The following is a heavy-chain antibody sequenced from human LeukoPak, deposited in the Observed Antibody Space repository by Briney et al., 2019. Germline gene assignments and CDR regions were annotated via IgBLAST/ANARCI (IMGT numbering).Heavy chain of an antibody. CDR3: ARDLDYYDSSGATDY. CDR1: GFTFSSYS. Sequence: GGSLRLSCAASGFTFSSYSMNWVRQAPGKGLEWVSHISGSGGTPYYADSVEGRFTISRDNAKNSLYLQMNSLRAEDTAVYYCARDLDYYDSSGATDYWGQGTLVTVSS. V-gene: IGHV3-48*04. J-gene: IGHJ4*02. D-gene: IGHD3-22*01. CDR2: ISGSGGTP.